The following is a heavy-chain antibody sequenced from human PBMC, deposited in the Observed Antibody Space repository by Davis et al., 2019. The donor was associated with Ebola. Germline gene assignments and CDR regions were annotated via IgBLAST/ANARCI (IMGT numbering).Heavy chain of an antibody. D-gene: IGHD2-2*01. CDR3: ASSRSTLNDY. CDR2: ISWNSGSI. Sequence: PGGSLRLSCAASGFTFDDYAMHWVRQAPGKGLEWVSGISWNSGSIGYADSVKGRFTISRDNAKNSLYLQMNSLRAEDTAVYYCASSRSTLNDYWGQGTLVTVSS. CDR1: GFTFDDYA. J-gene: IGHJ4*02. V-gene: IGHV3-9*01.